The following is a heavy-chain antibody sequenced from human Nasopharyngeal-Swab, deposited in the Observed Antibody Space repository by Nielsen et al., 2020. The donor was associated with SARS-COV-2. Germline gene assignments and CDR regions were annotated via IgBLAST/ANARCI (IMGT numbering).Heavy chain of an antibody. CDR3: ARDSPGTDSSGYDDAFDI. CDR1: GFTFSSYG. D-gene: IGHD3-22*01. J-gene: IGHJ3*02. CDR2: IWYDGSNK. V-gene: IGHV3-33*01. Sequence: GGSLRLSCAASGFTFSSYGMHWVRQAPGKGLEWVAVIWYDGSNKYCADSVKGRFTISRDNSKNTLYLQMNSLRAEDTAVYYCARDSPGTDSSGYDDAFDIWGQGTMVTVSS.